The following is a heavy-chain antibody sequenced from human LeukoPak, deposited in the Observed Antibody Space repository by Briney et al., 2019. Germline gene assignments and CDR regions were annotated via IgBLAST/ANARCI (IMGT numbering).Heavy chain of an antibody. V-gene: IGHV4-39*01. D-gene: IGHD2/OR15-2a*01. CDR2: IYYSGST. J-gene: IGHJ4*02. Sequence: SETLSLTCTVSSGSISSSSYYWGWIRQPPGKGLEWIGSIYYSGSTYDNPSLKSRVTISLDTSKNQFSLRLTSVTAADTAVYYCARHRILGYYFDYWGQGTLVTVSS. CDR3: ARHRILGYYFDY. CDR1: SGSISSSSYY.